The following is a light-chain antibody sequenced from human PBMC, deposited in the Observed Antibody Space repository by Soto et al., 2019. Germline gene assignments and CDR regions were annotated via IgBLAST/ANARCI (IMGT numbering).Light chain of an antibody. V-gene: IGKV3-15*01. J-gene: IGKJ3*01. Sequence: EIVMTQSPATLSVSPGERATLSCRASQSVNSNLAWYQQKPGQAPRLLIYGASTRATGIPARFSGSGSGTEFALTISSLQSEDFAFYYCQQYKNWPTFGPGTKVDIK. CDR1: QSVNSN. CDR2: GAS. CDR3: QQYKNWPT.